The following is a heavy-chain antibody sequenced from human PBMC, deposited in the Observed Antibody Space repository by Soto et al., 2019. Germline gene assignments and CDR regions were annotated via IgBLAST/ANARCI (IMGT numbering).Heavy chain of an antibody. CDR1: GFTFSSYS. CDR2: ISSRSSTI. V-gene: IGHV3-48*02. CDR3: ARERGMATIFDGY. D-gene: IGHD3-3*01. J-gene: IGHJ4*02. Sequence: EVQLVESGGGLVQPGGSLRLSCAASGFTFSSYSMNWVRQAPGKGLEWVSYISSRSSTIYYADSVKGRFTISRDNAKNSPYLQMDSLRDEDTAVYYCARERGMATIFDGYWGQGTLVTVSS.